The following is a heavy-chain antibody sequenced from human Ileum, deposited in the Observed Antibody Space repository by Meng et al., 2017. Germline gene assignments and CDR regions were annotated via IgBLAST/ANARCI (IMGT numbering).Heavy chain of an antibody. CDR2: IYYNDDR. CDR3: AHRRNPYFFDS. V-gene: IGHV2-5*01. CDR1: GFSLSSSGAG. J-gene: IGHJ4*02. Sequence: QITLKESGPTLVKPTQTLTLTCTFSGFSLSSSGAGVGWIRQPPGKALEWLANIYYNDDRNYNPSLNNRVTVTKDTSKNQVVLIMTNMDPVDTATYYCAHRRNPYFFDSWGLGTLVTVSS.